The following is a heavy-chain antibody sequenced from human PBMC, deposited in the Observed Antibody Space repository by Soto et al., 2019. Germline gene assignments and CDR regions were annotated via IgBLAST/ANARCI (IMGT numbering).Heavy chain of an antibody. CDR2: IYYSGST. CDR3: ARAQVGYCSYVFDY. V-gene: IGHV4-31*03. Sequence: SETLSLTCTVSGGSISSGGYYWSWIRQHPGKGLEWIGYIYYSGSTYYNPSLKSRVTISVDTSKNQFSLKLSSVTAADTAVYYCARAQVGYCSYVFDYWGQGTLVTVSS. D-gene: IGHD5-12*01. CDR1: GGSISSGGYY. J-gene: IGHJ4*02.